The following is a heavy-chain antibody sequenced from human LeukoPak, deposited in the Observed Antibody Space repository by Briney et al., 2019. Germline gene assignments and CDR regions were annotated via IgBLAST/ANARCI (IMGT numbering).Heavy chain of an antibody. Sequence: GGSLRLSCAASGFTVSSNYMSWVRQAPGKGLEWVSVIYSGGSTYYADSVKGRFTISRDNSKNTLYLQMNSLRAEDTAVYYCASPGYSYGLNFDYWGQGTLSPSPQ. D-gene: IGHD5-18*01. J-gene: IGHJ4*02. CDR3: ASPGYSYGLNFDY. CDR2: IYSGGST. CDR1: GFTVSSNY. V-gene: IGHV3-66*01.